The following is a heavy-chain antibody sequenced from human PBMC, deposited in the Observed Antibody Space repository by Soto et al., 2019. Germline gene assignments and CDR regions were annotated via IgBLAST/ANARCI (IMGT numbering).Heavy chain of an antibody. J-gene: IGHJ6*02. CDR1: AGSISGYY. CDR3: ARDLWGYCGTDCYPLDV. V-gene: IGHV4-59*01. CDR2: MYNTGST. D-gene: IGHD2-21*02. Sequence: VQLQESGPGLVKPSETLSLTCTVSAGSISGYYLSWIRQPPGKGLEWIGYMYNTGSTVYNPTFKRRVTITVETSKNQFTLKLNSVTAADSAVYYCARDLWGYCGTDCYPLDVWGQGTTVTVSS.